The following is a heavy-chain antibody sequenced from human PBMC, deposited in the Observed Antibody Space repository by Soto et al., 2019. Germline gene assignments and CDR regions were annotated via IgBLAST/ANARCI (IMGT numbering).Heavy chain of an antibody. Sequence: QVQLVQSGAEVKKPGSSVKVSCKASGGNFNDYIISWVRQAPGQGPEWMGAIIPMFSTSNYAQKFQGRVTITADESTSTAYSELRSLRSEDTALYFGARDADTAMVTNWFDTWGQGTLVTVSP. D-gene: IGHD5-18*01. CDR3: ARDADTAMVTNWFDT. CDR1: GGNFNDYI. V-gene: IGHV1-69*12. CDR2: IIPMFSTS. J-gene: IGHJ5*02.